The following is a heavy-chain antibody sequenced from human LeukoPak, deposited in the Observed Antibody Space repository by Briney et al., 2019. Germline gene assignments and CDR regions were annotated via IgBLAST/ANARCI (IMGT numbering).Heavy chain of an antibody. V-gene: IGHV3-66*02. CDR1: GFTVSSNY. CDR2: IYSGGST. CDR3: ARGGTYYCDSSGYNHFDY. D-gene: IGHD3-22*01. J-gene: IGHJ4*02. Sequence: GGSPRLSCAASGFTVSSNYMSWVRQAPGKGLEWVSVIYSGGSTYYADSVKGRFTISRDNSKNTLYLQMNSLRAEDTAVYYCARGGTYYCDSSGYNHFDYWGQGTLVTVSS.